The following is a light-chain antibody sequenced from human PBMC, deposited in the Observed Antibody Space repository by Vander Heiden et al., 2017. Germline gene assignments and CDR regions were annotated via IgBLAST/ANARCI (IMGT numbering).Light chain of an antibody. CDR1: SSDVGGYNL. Sequence: QSALTQPAPVSGSPGQSITISCPGTSSDVGGYNLVSSYQQHPGKAPKLVIYEVSERPSGVSNRFSGSKSGNTASLTISGLQAEDEADYFCCSYAAGDVVFGGGTKLTVL. V-gene: IGLV2-23*02. CDR3: CSYAAGDVV. CDR2: EVS. J-gene: IGLJ2*01.